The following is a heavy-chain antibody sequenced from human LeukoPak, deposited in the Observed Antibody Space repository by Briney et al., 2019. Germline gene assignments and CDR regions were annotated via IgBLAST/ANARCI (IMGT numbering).Heavy chain of an antibody. V-gene: IGHV3-7*03. J-gene: IGHJ4*02. CDR2: IKQDGSEK. CDR3: ARDPGGTAAEDY. Sequence: SGGSLRLSCAASGFTFSSYGMHWVRQAPGKGLEWVANIKQDGSEKYYVDSVKGRFTISRDNAKNSLYLQMNSLRAEDTAVYYCARDPGGTAAEDYWGQGTLVTVSS. D-gene: IGHD6-13*01. CDR1: GFTFSSYG.